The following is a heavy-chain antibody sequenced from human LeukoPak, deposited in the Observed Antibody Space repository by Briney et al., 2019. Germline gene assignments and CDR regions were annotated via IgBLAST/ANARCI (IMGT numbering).Heavy chain of an antibody. Sequence: SETLSLTCTLPVGSISSSSYYWGWIRQPPGKVLEWIGSIYYSGSTYYNPSLKSRVTISVDTSKNQFSLKVRSVTAADTAVYYCARGGGYRPFDYWGQGTLVTVSS. J-gene: IGHJ4*02. CDR3: ARGGGYRPFDY. CDR2: IYYSGST. D-gene: IGHD5-12*01. V-gene: IGHV4-39*01. CDR1: VGSISSSSYY.